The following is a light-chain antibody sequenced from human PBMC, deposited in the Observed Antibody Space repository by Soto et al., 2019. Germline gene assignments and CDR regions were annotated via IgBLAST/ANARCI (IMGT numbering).Light chain of an antibody. Sequence: DIVMTQPPFSQPVTLGEPASISCRSSQSLLQSNGYNYLDWYLQKPGQSPHLLIYLGSNRASGVPDRSSGPGSGMDFRLSISRVEADEVGVYYCMQAVQRPHTFGQGTKLDIK. CDR3: MQAVQRPHT. CDR2: LGS. CDR1: QSLLQSNGYNY. J-gene: IGKJ2*01. V-gene: IGKV2-28*01.